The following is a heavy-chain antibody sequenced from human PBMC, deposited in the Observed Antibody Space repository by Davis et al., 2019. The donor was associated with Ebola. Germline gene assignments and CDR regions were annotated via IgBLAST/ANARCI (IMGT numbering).Heavy chain of an antibody. CDR3: ARGGYRYGSLDY. D-gene: IGHD5-18*01. Sequence: SETLSLTCSVSGGSIIISGYYWAWVRQPPGKGLEWIGSISYGGSPHYNPSLQGRGTISLDASRSQFSLKLSSVTAADTAVYYCARGGYRYGSLDYWGQGTLVTVSS. CDR2: ISYGGSP. V-gene: IGHV4-39*01. CDR1: GGSIIISGYY. J-gene: IGHJ4*02.